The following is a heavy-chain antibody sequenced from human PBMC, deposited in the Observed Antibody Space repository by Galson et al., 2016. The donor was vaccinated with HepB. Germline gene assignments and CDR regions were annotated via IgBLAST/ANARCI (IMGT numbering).Heavy chain of an antibody. J-gene: IGHJ4*02. V-gene: IGHV4-59*01. D-gene: IGHD6-19*01. CDR3: ARVRGSGWLVAY. Sequence: ETLSLTCTVSGGSISTYYWSWIRQSPGKGLEWIGYIYYSGSTNYNPSLKSRVTISVDTSKSQFSLKLSSVTAADTAVYYCARVRGSGWLVAYWGQGTLVTVPS. CDR1: GGSISTYY. CDR2: IYYSGST.